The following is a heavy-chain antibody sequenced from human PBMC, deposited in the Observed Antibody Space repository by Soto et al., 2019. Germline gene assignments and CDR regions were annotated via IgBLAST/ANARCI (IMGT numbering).Heavy chain of an antibody. V-gene: IGHV4-59*06. Sequence: SETLSLTCTVSGGSISSYYWSWIRQHPGKGLEWIGYIYYSGSTYYNPSLKSRVTISVDTSKNQFSLKLSSVTAADTAVYYCARGKRVCSGGSCYSWFDPWGQGTLVTVSS. CDR2: IYYSGST. D-gene: IGHD2-15*01. CDR1: GGSISSYY. CDR3: ARGKRVCSGGSCYSWFDP. J-gene: IGHJ5*02.